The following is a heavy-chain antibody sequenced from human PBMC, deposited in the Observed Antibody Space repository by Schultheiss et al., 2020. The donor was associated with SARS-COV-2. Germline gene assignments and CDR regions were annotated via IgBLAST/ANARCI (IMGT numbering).Heavy chain of an antibody. V-gene: IGHV4-59*01. CDR2: IYYSGST. J-gene: IGHJ6*03. D-gene: IGHD3-22*01. Sequence: SETLSLTCTVSGGSISSYYWSWIRQPPGKGLEWIGYIYYSGSTNYNPSLKSRVTISVDTSKNQFSLKLSSVTAADTAVYYCARDGLAVVTLYYYYMDVWGKGTTVTVSS. CDR1: GGSISSYY. CDR3: ARDGLAVVTLYYYYMDV.